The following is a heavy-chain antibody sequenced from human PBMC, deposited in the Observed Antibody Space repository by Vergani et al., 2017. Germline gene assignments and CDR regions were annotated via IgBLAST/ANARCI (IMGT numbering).Heavy chain of an antibody. V-gene: IGHV3-30*02. CDR2: IRYDGSNT. D-gene: IGHD2-2*01. CDR1: GFTFSSYG. Sequence: QVQLVESGGGVVQPGGSLRLSCAASGFTFSSYGMHWVRQAPGKGLEWVEFIRYDGSNTYYADSVKGRFTISRDNSKNTLYLQMNSLSAEDTAVYYCAKVERVVVPAAVSGYENYYYYYYMDVWGKGTTVTVSS. J-gene: IGHJ6*03. CDR3: AKVERVVVPAAVSGYENYYYYYYMDV.